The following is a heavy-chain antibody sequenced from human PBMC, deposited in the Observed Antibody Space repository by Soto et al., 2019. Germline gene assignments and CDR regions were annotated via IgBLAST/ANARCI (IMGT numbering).Heavy chain of an antibody. Sequence: RASVKVSCKVSGYTLTELSMHWVRQAPGEGLEWMGGFDPEDGETIYAQKFQGSDTMTEDTSTDTASIELSSRRSEDAAVYYCATVGRERCYYVVDLHYFYVMDVWGQGTTVTVSS. D-gene: IGHD3-22*01. CDR1: GYTLTELS. CDR3: ATVGRERCYYVVDLHYFYVMDV. CDR2: FDPEDGET. J-gene: IGHJ6*01. V-gene: IGHV1-24*01.